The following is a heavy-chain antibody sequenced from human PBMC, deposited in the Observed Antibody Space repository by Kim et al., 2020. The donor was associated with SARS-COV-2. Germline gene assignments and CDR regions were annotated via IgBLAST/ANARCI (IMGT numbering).Heavy chain of an antibody. J-gene: IGHJ6*02. CDR1: GYTLTELS. CDR3: ATGLAVACTVEAYHYYYGMDV. D-gene: IGHD6-19*01. Sequence: ASVKVSCKVSGYTLTELSMHWVRQAPGKGLEWMGGFDPEDGETIYAQKLQGRVIMTEDTSTDTAYMELSSLRSEDTAVYYCATGLAVACTVEAYHYYYGMDVWGQGTTVTVSS. V-gene: IGHV1-24*01. CDR2: FDPEDGET.